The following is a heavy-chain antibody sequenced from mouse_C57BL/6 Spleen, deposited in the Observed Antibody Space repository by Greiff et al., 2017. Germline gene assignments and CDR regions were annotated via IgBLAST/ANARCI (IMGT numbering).Heavy chain of an antibody. Sequence: QVQLQQSGAELARPGASVKLSCKASGYTFTSYGISWVKQRTGQGLEWIGEIFPRSGNTYYNEKFKGKATLTADKSSSTAYMELRSLTSDDSAVYFCAKGDGSIPFAYWGQGTLVTVSA. CDR1: GYTFTSYG. CDR2: IFPRSGNT. D-gene: IGHD1-1*01. CDR3: AKGDGSIPFAY. J-gene: IGHJ3*01. V-gene: IGHV1-81*01.